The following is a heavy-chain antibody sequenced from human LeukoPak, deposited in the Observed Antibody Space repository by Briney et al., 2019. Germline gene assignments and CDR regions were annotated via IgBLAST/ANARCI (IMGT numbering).Heavy chain of an antibody. CDR2: INPNSGGT. CDR3: AKGWDSSGYPYDAFDI. V-gene: IGHV1-2*06. Sequence: ASVKVSCKXSGYTFTGYYMHWVRQAPGQGLEWMGRINPNSGGTNYPQKFQGRVTMTRDTSISTAYMELSRLRSDDTAVYYCAKGWDSSGYPYDAFDIWGQGTMVTVSS. J-gene: IGHJ3*02. CDR1: GYTFTGYY. D-gene: IGHD3-22*01.